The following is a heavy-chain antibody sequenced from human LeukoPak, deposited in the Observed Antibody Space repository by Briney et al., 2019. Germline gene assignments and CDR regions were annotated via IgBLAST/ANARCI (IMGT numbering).Heavy chain of an antibody. J-gene: IGHJ4*02. CDR2: INPRAGST. CDR1: EYSFISYY. D-gene: IGHD3-22*01. CDR3: ARDITMIVRD. V-gene: IGHV1-46*01. Sequence: GASVKVSCKASEYSFISYYIHWVRQAPGQGLEWMGIINPRAGSTSYAQKFQGRVTMTTDTSTSTAYMELRSLRSDDTAVYYCARDITMIVRDWGQGTLVTVSS.